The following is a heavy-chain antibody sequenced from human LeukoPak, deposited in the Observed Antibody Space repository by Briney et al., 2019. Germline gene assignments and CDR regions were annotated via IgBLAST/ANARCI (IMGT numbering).Heavy chain of an antibody. J-gene: IGHJ4*02. CDR2: IKQDGSEK. CDR3: ARDFAHSDFWSGKYYFDY. D-gene: IGHD3-3*01. V-gene: IGHV3-7*01. CDR1: GFTFSRYW. Sequence: GGSLRLSCAASGFTFSRYWMSWVRQAPGKGLEWVANIKQDGSEKYYVDSVKGRFTIPRDNAKNSLYLQMNSLRAEDTAVYYCARDFAHSDFWSGKYYFDYWGQGTLVTVSS.